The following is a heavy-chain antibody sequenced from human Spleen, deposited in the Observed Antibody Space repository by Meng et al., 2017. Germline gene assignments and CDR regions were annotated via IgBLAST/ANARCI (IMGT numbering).Heavy chain of an antibody. J-gene: IGHJ4*02. V-gene: IGHV4-31*03. CDR2: IYYSVGT. CDR3: ARVLWDVAGLYYFDY. CDR1: GGSISSDVYY. Sequence: QVQLIESGPGLVKPSQTLSLTCTVSGGSISSDVYYWNWIRQHPGKGLEWIGYIYYSVGTYYNPSLKSRVTISIDTSKNHFSLRLTSVTAADTAVYYCARVLWDVAGLYYFDYWGQGTLVTVSS. D-gene: IGHD6-19*01.